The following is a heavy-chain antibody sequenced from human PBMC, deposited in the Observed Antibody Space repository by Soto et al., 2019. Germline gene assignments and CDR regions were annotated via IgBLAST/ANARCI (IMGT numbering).Heavy chain of an antibody. V-gene: IGHV4-4*02. J-gene: IGHJ4*02. Sequence: QVQLQESGPGLVKPSGTLSLTCAVSGDSMTSSDWWSWVRQAPGKGLEWIGEIHYSGDINYDPSLRSRVTISVDRSKNQFSLNFSSVTAADTAVYFCVCNGYYSLEYWGQGTLVIVSP. CDR3: VCNGYYSLEY. D-gene: IGHD3-22*01. CDR1: GDSMTSSDW. CDR2: IHYSGDI.